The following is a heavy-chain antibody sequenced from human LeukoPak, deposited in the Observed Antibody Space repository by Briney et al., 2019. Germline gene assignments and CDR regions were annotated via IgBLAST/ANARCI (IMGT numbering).Heavy chain of an antibody. V-gene: IGHV3-7*01. J-gene: IGHJ4*02. Sequence: GGSLRLSCAASGFTFSNYWMSWVRQAPGKGVEWVANIKQDGSEKYYVDSMKGRFTISRDNAKNSLYLEMNSLRAEDTAVYYCARDRRYYGSGSPSSDYWGQGTLVTVSS. CDR3: ARDRRYYGSGSPSSDY. D-gene: IGHD3-10*01. CDR2: IKQDGSEK. CDR1: GFTFSNYW.